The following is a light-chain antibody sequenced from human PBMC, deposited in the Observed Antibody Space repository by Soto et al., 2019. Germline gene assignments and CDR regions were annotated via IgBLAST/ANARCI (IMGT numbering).Light chain of an antibody. CDR1: QSVSRSY. V-gene: IGKV3-20*01. Sequence: EIVMTQSPATLSVSPGERATLSCRASQSVSRSYLGWYQQKPGQAPRLLIYSVSSRATGIPDRFSGSGSGTDFTLTITRLEPEDFAVYYCQHYGTSLWTFGQGTKVDIK. J-gene: IGKJ1*01. CDR3: QHYGTSLWT. CDR2: SVS.